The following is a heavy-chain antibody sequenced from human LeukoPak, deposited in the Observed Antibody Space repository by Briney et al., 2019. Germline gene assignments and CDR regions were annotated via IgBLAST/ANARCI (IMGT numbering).Heavy chain of an antibody. V-gene: IGHV3-23*01. CDR2: LGVRGENV. CDR1: GFTFSAYG. D-gene: IGHD4-17*01. Sequence: GGSLRLPCAASGFTFSAYGVTWVRPAPGKGLEWVSSLGVRGENVHYADSVKGRFAIPRDNSKNTLYLQMHNLRAEDAAVYYWAKDPSGDYVGVFDTWGQGTMVIVSS. J-gene: IGHJ3*02. CDR3: AKDPSGDYVGVFDT.